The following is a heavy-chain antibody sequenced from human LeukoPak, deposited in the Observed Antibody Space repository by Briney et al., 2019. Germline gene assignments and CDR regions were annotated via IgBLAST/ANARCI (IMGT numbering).Heavy chain of an antibody. CDR3: ARAYSISWYPGGDAFDI. CDR1: GGSISSYY. J-gene: IGHJ3*02. V-gene: IGHV4-59*01. D-gene: IGHD6-13*01. CDR2: IYYSGST. Sequence: SETLSLTCTVSGGSISSYYWSWIRQPPGKGLEWIGYIYYSGSTNYNPSLKSRVTISVDTSKNQFSLKLSSVTAADTAVYYCARAYSISWYPGGDAFDIWGQGTMVTVSS.